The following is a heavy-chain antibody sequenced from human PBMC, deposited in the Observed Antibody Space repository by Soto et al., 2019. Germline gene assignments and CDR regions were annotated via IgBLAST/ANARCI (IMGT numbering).Heavy chain of an antibody. CDR3: AKYTSGWDFDH. D-gene: IGHD6-19*01. CDR2: LSRSGGAT. Sequence: QPGGSLRLSCTASGFNTRFYSMSWVRQTPGKGLEWVAALSRSGGATYYADSVRGRFTISRDASKNTLYLQMNSLRAEDTAVYYCAKYTSGWDFDHWGQGTLVTVSS. V-gene: IGHV3-23*01. J-gene: IGHJ4*02. CDR1: GFNTRFYS.